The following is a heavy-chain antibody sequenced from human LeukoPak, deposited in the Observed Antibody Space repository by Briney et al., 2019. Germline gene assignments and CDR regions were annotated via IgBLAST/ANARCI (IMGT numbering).Heavy chain of an antibody. D-gene: IGHD3-3*02. CDR3: ARGAFLEWNHWYFDL. CDR1: GFTFSSYS. V-gene: IGHV3-21*01. CDR2: ISSSSSYI. J-gene: IGHJ2*01. Sequence: GGSLRLSCAASGFTFSSYSMNWVRQAPGKSLEWGSSISSSSSYIYYADSVKGRFTISRDNAKNSLYLQMNSLRAEDTAVYYCARGAFLEWNHWYFDLWGRGTLVTVSS.